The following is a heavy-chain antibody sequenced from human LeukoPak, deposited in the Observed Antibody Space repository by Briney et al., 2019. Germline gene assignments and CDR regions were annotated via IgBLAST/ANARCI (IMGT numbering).Heavy chain of an antibody. V-gene: IGHV4-59*12. J-gene: IGHJ6*02. CDR3: ARDHTETSSLNFRNYYYYGMDI. CDR1: GGSISSYS. CDR2: IYYSGST. Sequence: SETLSLTCTVSGGSISSYSWSWIRQPPGKGLEWIGYIYYSGSTYYNPSLTSRVTMSVDTSKNQFSLKLSSVTAADTAIYYCARDHTETSSLNFRNYYYYGMDIWGQGTTVIVSS. D-gene: IGHD4-4*01.